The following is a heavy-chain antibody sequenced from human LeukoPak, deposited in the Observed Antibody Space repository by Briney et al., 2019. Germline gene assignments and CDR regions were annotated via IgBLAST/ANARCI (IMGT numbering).Heavy chain of an antibody. D-gene: IGHD4-17*01. Sequence: SETLSLTCAVYGGSFSGYYWSWIRQPPGKGLEWIGEINHSGSTNYNPSLKSRVTISVDTSKNQFSLKLSSVTAADTAVYYCARARGMGYGDYYYYGMDVWGQGTTVTVSS. CDR2: INHSGST. J-gene: IGHJ6*02. CDR3: ARARGMGYGDYYYYGMDV. CDR1: GGSFSGYY. V-gene: IGHV4-34*01.